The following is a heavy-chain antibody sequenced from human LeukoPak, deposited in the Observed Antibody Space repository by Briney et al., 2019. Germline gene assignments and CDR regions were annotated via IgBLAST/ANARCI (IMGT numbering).Heavy chain of an antibody. J-gene: IGHJ6*03. Sequence: GGSLRLSCTASGFTFINYWIHWVRQPPGKGLVWVSRINSDGGDTIYADSVRGRFTISRDNAKNTLYLQMNSLGADDTAVYFCARLGPVNKDHYIDVGGKGTTVTISS. CDR2: INSDGGDT. D-gene: IGHD4-17*01. CDR1: GFTFINYW. V-gene: IGHV3-74*01. CDR3: ARLGPVNKDHYIDV.